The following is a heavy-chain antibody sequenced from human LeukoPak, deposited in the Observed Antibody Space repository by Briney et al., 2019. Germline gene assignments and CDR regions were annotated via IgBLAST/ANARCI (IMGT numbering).Heavy chain of an antibody. CDR3: ARQARFGVGESAFDI. CDR2: IYYSGST. CDR1: GGSISSYY. Sequence: SETLSLTCNVSGGSISSYYWSWIRQPPGKGLEWIGYIYYSGSTNYNPSLKSRVTISVDTSKNQFSLNLSSVTAADTAVYYCARQARFGVGESAFDIWGQGTMVTVSS. D-gene: IGHD3-10*01. J-gene: IGHJ3*02. V-gene: IGHV4-59*08.